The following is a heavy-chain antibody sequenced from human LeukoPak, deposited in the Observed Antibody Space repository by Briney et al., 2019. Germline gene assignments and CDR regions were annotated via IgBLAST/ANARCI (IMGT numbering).Heavy chain of an antibody. J-gene: IGHJ6*02. D-gene: IGHD3-10*01. CDR1: GFTVSSNY. CDR3: AKDEVTMVRGVPYYYYGMDV. V-gene: IGHV3-66*03. CDR2: FYSSGAT. Sequence: GGSLRLSCAASGFTVSSNYMSWVRQAPGKGLEWVSVFYSSGATYYADSVKGRFTISRDNSKNTLYLQMNSLRAEDTAVYYCAKDEVTMVRGVPYYYYGMDVWGQGTTVTVSS.